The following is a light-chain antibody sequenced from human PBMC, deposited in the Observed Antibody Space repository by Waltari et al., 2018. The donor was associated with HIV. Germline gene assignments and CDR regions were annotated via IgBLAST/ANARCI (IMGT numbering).Light chain of an antibody. CDR2: WAS. J-gene: IGKJ4*01. CDR3: QQYYSSPLVT. Sequence: DIVMTQSPDSMTVSLGQWATINCRSSQTLLDNSNNKNDLAWYQQKSGQPAKLLLYWASTRESRVPARFSGGGSGTNFTLTINSLQAEDVALYHCQQYYSSPLVTFGGGAKV. CDR1: QTLLDNSNNKND. V-gene: IGKV4-1*01.